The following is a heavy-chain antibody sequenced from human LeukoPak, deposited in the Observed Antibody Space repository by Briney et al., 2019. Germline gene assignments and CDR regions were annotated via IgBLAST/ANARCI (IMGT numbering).Heavy chain of an antibody. J-gene: IGHJ4*02. V-gene: IGHV3-11*01. CDR2: ITSSGDSI. Sequence: GGSLRLSCVGSGFIFGDFYMNWIRQAPGKGLEWISFITSSGDSIYYADSVKGRFTAFRDNARNSLYLEMKSLRAEDTAVYFCARDPEYSDRWGQGTLVTVSS. CDR3: ARDPEYSDR. CDR1: GFIFGDFY. D-gene: IGHD4-17*01.